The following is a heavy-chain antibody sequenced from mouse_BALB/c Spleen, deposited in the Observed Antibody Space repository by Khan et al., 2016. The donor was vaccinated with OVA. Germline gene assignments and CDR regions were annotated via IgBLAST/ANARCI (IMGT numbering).Heavy chain of an antibody. CDR1: GFSLTNYG. CDR2: LLGYGGT. D-gene: IGHD2-10*01. V-gene: IGHV2-6-1*01. CDR3: AREPYYHYYIMDY. J-gene: IGHJ4*01. Sequence: VELLESGPGLVAPSQSLSLTCTISGFSLTNYGVHWGRQPPGKGLQWLVVLLGYGGTTYNSEIKYRLSMSKDNSRGQVFLKMSRRRTDDTTMYYSAREPYYHYYIMDYWGQGNSVTVSS.